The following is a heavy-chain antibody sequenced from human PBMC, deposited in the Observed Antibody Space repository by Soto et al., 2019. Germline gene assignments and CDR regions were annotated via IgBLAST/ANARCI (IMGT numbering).Heavy chain of an antibody. V-gene: IGHV4-30-2*01. Sequence: SETLSLTCAVSGGSISRGGYSWCWIRQPPGKGLEWIGYIYHSGSTYYNPSLKSRVTISVDRSKNQFSLKLSSVTAADTAVYYCARGPPLGYWGQGTLVTVSS. CDR2: IYHSGST. CDR3: ARGPPLGY. J-gene: IGHJ4*02. CDR1: GGSISRGGYS.